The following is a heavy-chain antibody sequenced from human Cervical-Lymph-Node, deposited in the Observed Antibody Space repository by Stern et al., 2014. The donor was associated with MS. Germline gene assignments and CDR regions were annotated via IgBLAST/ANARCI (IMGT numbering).Heavy chain of an antibody. J-gene: IGHJ5*02. V-gene: IGHV4-59*08. CDR3: AKHPDYSSSGDWFDP. CDR1: GGSISSTY. Sequence: VQLVQSGPGLVKPSETLSLTCTVSGGSISSTYWSWIRQSPGKGLEWIGYPSFGGAAAYSPPLKGRRPFPRDPSKNQMPRELGSVTAADTAVYYCAKHPDYSSSGDWFDPWGPGILVTVSS. CDR2: PSFGGAA. D-gene: IGHD3-22*01.